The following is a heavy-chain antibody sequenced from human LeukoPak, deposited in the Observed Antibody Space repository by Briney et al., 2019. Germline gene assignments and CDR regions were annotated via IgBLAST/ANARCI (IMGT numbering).Heavy chain of an antibody. CDR1: GGSFSGYY. CDR3: ARDGSGYGDFAFDP. D-gene: IGHD4-17*01. J-gene: IGHJ5*02. CDR2: IYYSGST. Sequence: SETLSLTCAVYGGSFSGYYWSWIRQPPGKGLEWIGYIYYSGSTNYNPSLKSRVTISVDTSKNQFSLKLSSVTAADTAVYYCARDGSGYGDFAFDPWGQGTLVTVSS. V-gene: IGHV4-59*01.